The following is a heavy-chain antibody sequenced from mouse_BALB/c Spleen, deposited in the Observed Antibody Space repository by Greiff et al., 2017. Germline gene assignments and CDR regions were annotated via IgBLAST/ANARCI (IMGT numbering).Heavy chain of an antibody. V-gene: IGHV5-6-4*01. CDR3: TTSGGDY. CDR2: ISSGGSYT. CDR1: GFTFSSYT. J-gene: IGHJ4*01. Sequence: EVKLEESGGGLVKPGGSLKLSCAASGFTFSSYTMSWVRQTPEKRLEWVATISSGGSYTYYPDSVKGRFTISRDNAKNTLYLQMSSLKSEDTAMYYCTTSGGDYWGQGTSVTVSS.